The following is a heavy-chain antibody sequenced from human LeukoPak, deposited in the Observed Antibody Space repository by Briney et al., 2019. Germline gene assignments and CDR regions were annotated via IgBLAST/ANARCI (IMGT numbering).Heavy chain of an antibody. D-gene: IGHD3-16*01. CDR1: GFTFSSYS. CDR2: ISSSSSTI. V-gene: IGHV3-48*01. Sequence: PGGSLRLPCAASGFTFSSYSMNWVRQAPGKGLGWVSYISSSSSTIYYADSVKGRFTISRDNSKNTLYLQMNSLRAEDTAVYYCAKEIGDGDAFDIWGQGTMVTVSS. J-gene: IGHJ3*02. CDR3: AKEIGDGDAFDI.